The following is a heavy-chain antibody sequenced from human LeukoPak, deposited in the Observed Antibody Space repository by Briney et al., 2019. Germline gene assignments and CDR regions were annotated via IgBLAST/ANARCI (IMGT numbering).Heavy chain of an antibody. D-gene: IGHD2-2*01. Sequence: PSETLSLTCAVYGGSFSGYYWSWIRQPPGKGLEWIGEINHSGSTNYNPSLKSRVTISVDTSKNQFSLKLSSVTAADTAVYYCARGLGGVVVPAANSGGYYFDYWGQGTLVTVSS. CDR3: ARGLGGVVVPAANSGGYYFDY. V-gene: IGHV4-34*01. CDR2: INHSGST. CDR1: GGSFSGYY. J-gene: IGHJ4*02.